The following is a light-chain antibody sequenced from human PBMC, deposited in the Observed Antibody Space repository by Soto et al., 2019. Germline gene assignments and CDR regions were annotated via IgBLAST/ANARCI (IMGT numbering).Light chain of an antibody. CDR2: DVS. V-gene: IGLV2-14*01. Sequence: QSVLTQPASVSGSPGQSITISCTGTSSDIGTYNYVSWYQQHPGKAPKLMIYDVSNRPSGVSNSFSGSKSGSTASLTISGLQAEDEADYYCNSYTTSTTFVFGTGTKVTVL. J-gene: IGLJ1*01. CDR1: SSDIGTYNY. CDR3: NSYTTSTTFV.